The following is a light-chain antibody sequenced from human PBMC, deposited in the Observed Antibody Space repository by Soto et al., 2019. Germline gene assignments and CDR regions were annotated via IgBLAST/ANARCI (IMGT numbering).Light chain of an antibody. CDR2: GAF. CDR1: QSVSNNY. Sequence: EIVLTQSPGTLSLSPGERATLSCRASQSVSNNYLAWYQQRPGQSPRLRTYGAFCRAIGIPDSFSSSGSVKDFTLSSNSLEPEDFAVYYCQKYGNSPWTVGQGTKVETK. V-gene: IGKV3-20*01. CDR3: QKYGNSPWT. J-gene: IGKJ1*01.